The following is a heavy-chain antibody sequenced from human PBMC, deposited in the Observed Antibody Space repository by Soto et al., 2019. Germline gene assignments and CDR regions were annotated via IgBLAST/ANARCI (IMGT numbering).Heavy chain of an antibody. CDR1: GFTFSSYS. D-gene: IGHD3-10*01. J-gene: IGHJ3*02. CDR3: ARGRITMVRGVNDAFDI. V-gene: IGHV3-21*01. CDR2: IGSSSSYI. Sequence: EVQLVESGGGLVKPGGSLRLSCAASGFTFSSYSMNWVRQAPGKGLEWVSSIGSSSSYIYYADSVKGRFTISRDNAKNSLYLQMNSLRAEDTAVYYCARGRITMVRGVNDAFDIWGQGTMVTVSS.